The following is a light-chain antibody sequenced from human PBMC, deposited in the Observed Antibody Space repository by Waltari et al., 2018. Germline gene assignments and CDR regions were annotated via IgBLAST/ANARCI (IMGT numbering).Light chain of an antibody. Sequence: EIVLTQSPGTLSLSPGERATLSCRASQSVSSSYLAWYQQKPGQAPRVLIHGASNRATGIPDRFSGSGSGTDFTLTISRLEPEDFAVYYCQQYGRSPWTFGQGTKVEIK. J-gene: IGKJ1*01. CDR2: GAS. V-gene: IGKV3-20*01. CDR1: QSVSSSY. CDR3: QQYGRSPWT.